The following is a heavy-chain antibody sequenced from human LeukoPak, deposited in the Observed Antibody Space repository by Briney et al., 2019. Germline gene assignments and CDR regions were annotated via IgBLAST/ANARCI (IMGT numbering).Heavy chain of an antibody. D-gene: IGHD2-2*01. CDR3: ARVVRCSSTSCYRAEYFQH. V-gene: IGHV1-2*02. CDR1: GYTFTGYY. J-gene: IGHJ1*01. CDR2: INPNSGGT. Sequence: ASVKVSCKASGYTFTGYYMHWVRQAPGQGLGWMGWINPNSGGTNYAQKFQGRVTMTRDTSISTAYMELSRLRSDDTAVYYCARVVRCSSTSCYRAEYFQHWGQGTLVTVSS.